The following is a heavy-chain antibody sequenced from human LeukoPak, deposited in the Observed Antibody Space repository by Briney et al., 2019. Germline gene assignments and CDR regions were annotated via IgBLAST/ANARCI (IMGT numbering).Heavy chain of an antibody. CDR3: ARDIRGVTTVTNYFDY. Sequence: GASVKVSCKASAGTFSSYAISWVRQAPGQGLEWMGGIIPIFGTANYAQKFQGRVTITADESTSTAYMELSSLRSEDTAVYYWARDIRGVTTVTNYFDYWGQGTLVTVSS. V-gene: IGHV1-69*13. J-gene: IGHJ4*02. CDR1: AGTFSSYA. D-gene: IGHD4-17*01. CDR2: IIPIFGTA.